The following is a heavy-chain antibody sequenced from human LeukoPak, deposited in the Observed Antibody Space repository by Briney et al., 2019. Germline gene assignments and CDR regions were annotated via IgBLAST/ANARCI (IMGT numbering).Heavy chain of an antibody. V-gene: IGHV1-8*01. J-gene: IGHJ6*03. CDR2: MNLNSGNT. Sequence: ASVKVSCKASGYTFTSYDINWVRQATGQGLEWMGWMNLNSGNTGYAQKFQGRVTMTRNTSISTAYMELSSLRSEDTAVYYCARGITMVRSRGYYYYMDVWGKGTTVTISS. CDR1: GYTFTSYD. CDR3: ARGITMVRSRGYYYYMDV. D-gene: IGHD3-10*01.